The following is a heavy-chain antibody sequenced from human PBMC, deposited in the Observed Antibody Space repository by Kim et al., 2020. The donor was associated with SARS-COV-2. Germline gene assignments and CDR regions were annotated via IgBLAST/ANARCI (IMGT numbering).Heavy chain of an antibody. J-gene: IGHJ6*02. CDR1: GGSFSDYN. Sequence: SETLSLTCAVYGGSFSDYNWSWIRQPPGKGLEWIGEINHSGGTNLSPSLKSRLTISVDTSKSQFSLRLKSMTATDTAVYYCARGSAGVVPAPVLGLGPYYDYYAMDVWGRGTPVAVSS. CDR3: ARGSAGVVPAPVLGLGPYYDYYAMDV. CDR2: INHSGGT. V-gene: IGHV4-34*01. D-gene: IGHD2-2*02.